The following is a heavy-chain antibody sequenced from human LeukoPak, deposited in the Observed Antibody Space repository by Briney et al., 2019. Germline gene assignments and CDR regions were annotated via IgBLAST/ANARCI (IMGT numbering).Heavy chain of an antibody. CDR2: IYHSGST. CDR1: GGSISSGGYY. V-gene: IGHV4-30-2*01. D-gene: IGHD6-6*01. CDR3: AREFKYSSSVDAFDI. Sequence: PSETLSLTCTVSGGSISSGGYYWSWIRQPPGKGLEWIGYIYHSGSTYYNPSLKSRVTILVDRSKNQFSLKLSSVTAADTAVYYCAREFKYSSSVDAFDIWGQGTMVTVSS. J-gene: IGHJ3*02.